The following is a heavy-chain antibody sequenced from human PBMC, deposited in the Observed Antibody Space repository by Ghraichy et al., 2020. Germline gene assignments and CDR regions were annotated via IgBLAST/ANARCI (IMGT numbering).Heavy chain of an antibody. J-gene: IGHJ4*02. CDR2: ISTSSTI. D-gene: IGHD7-27*01. V-gene: IGHV3-48*02. CDR3: ARDKNWAFDY. CDR1: GFTFSTYS. Sequence: GESLNISCAASGFTFSTYSMNWVRQAPGKGLEWLSYISTSSTIYFADSVKGRFTISRDNARNSLYLQMNSLRDADTAVYYCARDKNWAFDYWGQGTLVTVSS.